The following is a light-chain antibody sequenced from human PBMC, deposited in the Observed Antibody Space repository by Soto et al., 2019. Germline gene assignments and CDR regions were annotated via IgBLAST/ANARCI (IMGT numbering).Light chain of an antibody. CDR3: QQRVNWPLT. J-gene: IGKJ4*01. Sequence: EIVLTQSPVTLSLSPGERATLSCRASQSVGSFLAWYQQKPGQAPRLLIYDASNRANGTPARFSGSGSGTDFTLTVGTLEPEDFAVYYCQQRVNWPLTFGGGTKVDIK. V-gene: IGKV3-11*01. CDR1: QSVGSF. CDR2: DAS.